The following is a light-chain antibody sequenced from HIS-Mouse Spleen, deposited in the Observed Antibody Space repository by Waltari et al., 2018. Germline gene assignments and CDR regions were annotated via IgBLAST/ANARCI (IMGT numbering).Light chain of an antibody. CDR1: NIGSKS. V-gene: IGLV3-21*02. Sequence: SYVLTQPPSVSVAPGQTARITCGGNNIGSKSLHWYQQKPGQAPVLVVYEDSDRPSGIPERFSGSNSGNTATLTISRVEAGDEADYYCQVWDSSSDHVVFGGGTKLTVL. CDR3: QVWDSSSDHVV. CDR2: EDS. J-gene: IGLJ2*01.